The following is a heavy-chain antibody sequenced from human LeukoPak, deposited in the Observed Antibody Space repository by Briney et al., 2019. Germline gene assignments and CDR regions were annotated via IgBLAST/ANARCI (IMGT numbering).Heavy chain of an antibody. CDR2: IYYSGST. V-gene: IGHV4-38-2*01. Sequence: GSLRLSCAPSGFTFSSYAMSWVRQAPGKGLEWIGSIYYSGSTYHNPSLKSRVTISVDTSKNQFSLKLSSVTAADTAVYYCASRPYSYSNYVRYWGQGTLVTVSS. CDR1: GFTFSSYA. D-gene: IGHD4-11*01. CDR3: ASRPYSYSNYVRY. J-gene: IGHJ4*02.